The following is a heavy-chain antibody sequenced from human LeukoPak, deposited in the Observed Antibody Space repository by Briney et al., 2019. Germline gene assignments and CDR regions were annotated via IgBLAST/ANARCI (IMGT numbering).Heavy chain of an antibody. CDR2: FDPEDGET. CDR3: ATGIWGYGRRFDY. CDR1: GYTLTELS. Sequence: ASVKISCKVSGYTLTELSMHWVRQAPGKGLEWMGGFDPEDGETIYAQKFQGRVTMTEDTSTDTAYMELSSLRSEDTAVYYCATGIWGYGRRFDYWGQGTLVTVSS. D-gene: IGHD2-15*01. V-gene: IGHV1-24*01. J-gene: IGHJ4*02.